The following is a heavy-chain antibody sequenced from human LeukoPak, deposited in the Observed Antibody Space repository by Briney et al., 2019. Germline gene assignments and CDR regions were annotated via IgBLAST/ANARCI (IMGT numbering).Heavy chain of an antibody. Sequence: SETLSLTCAVYGGSFSGYYWSWIRQPPGKGLEWIGEINHSGSTNYNPSLKSRVTISVDTSKNQFSLKLSSVTAADTAVYYCARGSPSWLRRWFDPWGQGTLVTVSS. CDR3: ARGSPSWLRRWFDP. J-gene: IGHJ5*02. CDR2: INHSGST. D-gene: IGHD5-12*01. V-gene: IGHV4-34*01. CDR1: GGSFSGYY.